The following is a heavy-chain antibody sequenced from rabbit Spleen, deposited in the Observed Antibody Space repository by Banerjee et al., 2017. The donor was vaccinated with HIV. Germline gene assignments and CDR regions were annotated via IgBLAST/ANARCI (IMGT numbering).Heavy chain of an antibody. J-gene: IGHJ4*01. CDR1: GFSFNSVFW. Sequence: QSLEESGGGLVKPGASLTLTCTASGFSFNSVFWMCWVRQAPGRGLEWIACVYAGDNGGTYYASWAKGRFIMSRTSSTKVTLQMTSLTAADTATYFCARDLVAVIGWNFNLWGQGTLVTVS. CDR2: VYAGDNGGT. D-gene: IGHD1-1*01. CDR3: ARDLVAVIGWNFNL. V-gene: IGHV1S40*01.